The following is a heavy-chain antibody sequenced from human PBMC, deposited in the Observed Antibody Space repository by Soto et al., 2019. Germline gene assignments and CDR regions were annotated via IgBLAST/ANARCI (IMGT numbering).Heavy chain of an antibody. D-gene: IGHD6-19*01. CDR3: AKDSRIAVATYFDY. V-gene: IGHV3-23*01. CDR2: ISGSGGST. CDR1: GFTFSSYA. J-gene: IGHJ4*02. Sequence: GGSLRLSCAASGFTFSSYAMSWVRQAPGKGLEWVSAISGSGGSTYYADSVKGRFTISRDNSKNTLYLQMNRLRAEDTAVYYCAKDSRIAVATYFDYWGQGALVTVSS.